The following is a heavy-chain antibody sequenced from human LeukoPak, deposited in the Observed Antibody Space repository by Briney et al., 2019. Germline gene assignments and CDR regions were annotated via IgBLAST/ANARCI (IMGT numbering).Heavy chain of an antibody. J-gene: IGHJ5*02. V-gene: IGHV1-2*02. D-gene: IGHD2-15*01. CDR1: GGTFSSYA. Sequence: ASVKVSCKASGGTFSSYAISWVRQAPGQGLEWMGWINPNSGGTNYAQKFQGRVTMTRDTSISTAYMELSRLRSDDTAVYYCARVRGFGCSGGSCYPANWFDPWGQGTLVTVSS. CDR2: INPNSGGT. CDR3: ARVRGFGCSGGSCYPANWFDP.